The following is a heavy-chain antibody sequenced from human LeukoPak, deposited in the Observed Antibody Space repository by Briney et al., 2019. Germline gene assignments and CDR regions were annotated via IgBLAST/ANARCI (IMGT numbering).Heavy chain of an antibody. D-gene: IGHD5-12*01. CDR1: GYTFTSYD. CDR2: MNPNSGNT. V-gene: IGHV1-8*01. J-gene: IGHJ3*02. Sequence: APVKVSCKASGYTFTSYDINWVRQATGQGLEWMGWMNPNSGNTGYAQKFQGRVTITRNTSISTAYMELSSLRSEDTAVYYCARGRNSGYGGAIGAFDIWGQGTMVTVSS. CDR3: ARGRNSGYGGAIGAFDI.